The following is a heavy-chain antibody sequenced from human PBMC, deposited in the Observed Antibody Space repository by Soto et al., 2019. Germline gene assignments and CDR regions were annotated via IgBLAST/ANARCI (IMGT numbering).Heavy chain of an antibody. D-gene: IGHD2-2*02. CDR3: ARVRYCSSTSCYILRGYNYYYMLV. Sequence: SVKVSCKASGGTFSSYAISWVRQAPGQGLEWMGGIIPIFGTANYAQKFQGRVTMTTDESTSTAYMELRSLRSDDTAVYYCARVRYCSSTSCYILRGYNYYYMLVWGNGPTVTVPS. CDR1: GGTFSSYA. J-gene: IGHJ6*03. V-gene: IGHV1-69*05. CDR2: IIPIFGTA.